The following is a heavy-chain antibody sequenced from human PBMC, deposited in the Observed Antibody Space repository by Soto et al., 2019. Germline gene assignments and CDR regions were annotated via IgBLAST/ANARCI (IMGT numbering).Heavy chain of an antibody. D-gene: IGHD3-9*01. V-gene: IGHV3-11*01. CDR1: GFTFSDYY. CDR2: IDSGGSRI. CDR3: ARGRKHDILTGYYKRCFDC. Sequence: GESLKISCVASGFTFSDYYMSWIRQAPGKGLEWVSYIDSGGSRIYYADSVKGRFTISRDDAKNSLYLQMNSLRAEDTAVYSCARGRKHDILTGYYKRCFDCWGQGTLVTVSS. J-gene: IGHJ4*02.